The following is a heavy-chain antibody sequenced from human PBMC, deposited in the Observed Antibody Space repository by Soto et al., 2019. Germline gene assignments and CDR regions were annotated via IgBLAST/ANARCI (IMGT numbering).Heavy chain of an antibody. CDR2: ISGSGGST. Sequence: GSLRLSCAASGFTFSSFAMRWDRHAAGTVREWVSAISGSGGSTYYADSVKGRFTIARDNSKNALYRQMNSLRAEDTAVYYCAKDLFVAIEPYITGIDGMDVWGQGTTVPVSS. J-gene: IGHJ6*02. V-gene: IGHV3-23*01. D-gene: IGHD1-20*01. CDR1: GFTFSSFA. CDR3: AKDLFVAIEPYITGIDGMDV.